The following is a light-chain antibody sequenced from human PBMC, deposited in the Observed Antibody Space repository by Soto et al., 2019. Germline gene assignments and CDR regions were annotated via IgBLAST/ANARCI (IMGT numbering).Light chain of an antibody. CDR3: QQRSNWPIT. V-gene: IGKV3-11*01. CDR2: DAS. J-gene: IGKJ5*01. Sequence: EIVLTQSPATLSLSPGERATLSCRASQSVSSYLAWYQQKPGQAPRLLIYDASNWATGIPARFSGSGSGTDFTLTISSLEPEDFAVYYCQQRSNWPITFGLGTRLEIK. CDR1: QSVSSY.